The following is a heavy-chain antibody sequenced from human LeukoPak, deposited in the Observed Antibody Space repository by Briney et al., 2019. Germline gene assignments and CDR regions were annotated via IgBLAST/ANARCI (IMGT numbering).Heavy chain of an antibody. J-gene: IGHJ4*02. CDR3: ARDHPNYYGSGSYYDY. V-gene: IGHV3-74*01. CDR1: GFTFSSNW. D-gene: IGHD3-10*01. Sequence: GGSLRLSCAASGFTFSSNWMHWVRQAPGKGLVWVPRINTDGSSTSYADSVKGRFTISRDNAKNTLYLQMNSLRAEDTAVYYCARDHPNYYGSGSYYDYWGQGTLVTVSS. CDR2: INTDGSST.